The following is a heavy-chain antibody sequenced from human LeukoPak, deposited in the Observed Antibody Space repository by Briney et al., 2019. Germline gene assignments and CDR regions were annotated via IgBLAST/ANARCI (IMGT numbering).Heavy chain of an antibody. CDR1: GGSISSYY. CDR2: IYTSGST. CDR3: ARDYYDYVWGSFRDPYWYFDL. J-gene: IGHJ2*01. D-gene: IGHD3-16*02. V-gene: IGHV4-4*07. Sequence: PSETLSLTCTVSGGSISSYYWSWIRQPAGKGLEWIGRIYTSGSTNYNPSLKSRVTMSVDTSMNQFPLKLSSVTAADTAVYYCARDYYDYVWGSFRDPYWYFDLWGRGTLVTVSS.